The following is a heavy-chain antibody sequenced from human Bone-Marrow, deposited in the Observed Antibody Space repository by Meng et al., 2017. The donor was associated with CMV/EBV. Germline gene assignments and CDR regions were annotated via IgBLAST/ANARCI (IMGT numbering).Heavy chain of an antibody. CDR3: ARDYRYDSGGYYHDY. V-gene: IGHV3-66*02. D-gene: IGHD3-22*01. Sequence: GESLKISCAASGFTFSSHAMSWVRQAPGKGLEWVSVIYSGGSTYYADSVKGRFTISRDNSKNTLYLQMNRLRAEDTAVYYCARDYRYDSGGYYHDYWGQGTLVTVSS. CDR1: GFTFSSHA. J-gene: IGHJ4*02. CDR2: IYSGGST.